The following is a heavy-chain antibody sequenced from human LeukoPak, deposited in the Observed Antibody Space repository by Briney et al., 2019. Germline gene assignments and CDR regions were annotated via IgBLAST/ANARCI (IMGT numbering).Heavy chain of an antibody. CDR1: GFTFSDYY. D-gene: IGHD1-14*01. CDR2: ISSSGSTI. CDR3: ARGIISEWGPLGGMDV. Sequence: GGSLRLSCAASGFTFSDYYMSWIRQDPGKGLEWVSYISSSGSTIYYADSVKGRFTISRDNAKNSLYLQMNSLRAEDTAVYYCARGIISEWGPLGGMDVWGQGTMVTVSS. J-gene: IGHJ6*02. V-gene: IGHV3-11*01.